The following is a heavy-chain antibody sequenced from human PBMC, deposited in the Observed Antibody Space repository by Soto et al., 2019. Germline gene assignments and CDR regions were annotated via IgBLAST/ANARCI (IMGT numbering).Heavy chain of an antibody. CDR1: GSTITAYG. CDR3: ARSTIAAAGPFDY. J-gene: IGHJ4*02. V-gene: IGHV1-18*01. Sequence: QVQLVQSGDEVKQPGASVKVSCKASGSTITAYGISWVRQAPGQGLEWMAWISSHNGNTYYAQNLQGRVTMTTDTSPSTAYMELRSLRSDDTAVYYCARSTIAAAGPFDYWGQGALVTVSS. D-gene: IGHD6-13*01. CDR2: ISSHNGNT.